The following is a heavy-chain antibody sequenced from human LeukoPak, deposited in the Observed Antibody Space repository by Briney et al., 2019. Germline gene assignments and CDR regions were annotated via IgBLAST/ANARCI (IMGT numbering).Heavy chain of an antibody. CDR1: GFTVSTNY. CDR2: IYAGGNT. J-gene: IGHJ4*02. Sequence: GGSLRLSCAASGFTVSTNYMSRVRQAPGKGLEWVSVIYAGGNTYYADSVKGRFTISRDNSKNTLYLQMSSLRAEDTAVYYCATNIAGRRWGYFDYWGQGTLVTVCS. CDR3: ATNIAGRRWGYFDY. D-gene: IGHD6-6*01. V-gene: IGHV3-66*01.